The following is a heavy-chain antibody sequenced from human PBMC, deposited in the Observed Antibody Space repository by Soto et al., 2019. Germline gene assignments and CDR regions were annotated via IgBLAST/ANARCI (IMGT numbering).Heavy chain of an antibody. J-gene: IGHJ4*02. CDR3: ARKRGMGASGAIAFDN. CDR1: GGTFSNHG. D-gene: IGHD6-13*01. CDR2: IFPVFASV. V-gene: IGHV1-69*01. Sequence: QLQLVQSGTEVRKPVSSVKVSCQASGGTFSNHGITWVRQAPGQGFEWLGEIFPVFASVNYAQRFQGRVTITARESTSTAFRALTRLTHGDTAMYYCARKRGMGASGAIAFDNWGQGTLVIVSS.